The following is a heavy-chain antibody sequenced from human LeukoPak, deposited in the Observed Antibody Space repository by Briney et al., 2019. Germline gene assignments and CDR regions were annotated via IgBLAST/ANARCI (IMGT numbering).Heavy chain of an antibody. V-gene: IGHV3-48*03. Sequence: GGSLRLSCAASGFTFSSYEMNWARQAPEKGLEWVSYISSSGSTIYYADSVKGRFTISRDNAKNSLYLQMNSLRAEDTAVYYCARDRPERQWEQQISAYDYWGQGTLVTVSS. CDR1: GFTFSSYE. J-gene: IGHJ4*02. CDR2: ISSSGSTI. D-gene: IGHD1-26*01. CDR3: ARDRPERQWEQQISAYDY.